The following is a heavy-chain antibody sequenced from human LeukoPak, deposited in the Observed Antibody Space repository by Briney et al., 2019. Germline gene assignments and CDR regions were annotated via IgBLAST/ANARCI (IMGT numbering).Heavy chain of an antibody. D-gene: IGHD3-10*01. CDR1: GYTFTSYG. V-gene: IGHV1-18*01. J-gene: IGHJ5*02. CDR2: ISAYNGNT. Sequence: ASVKVSCKASGYTFTSYGISWVRQAPGQGLEWMGWISAYNGNTNYAQKVQGRVTMTTDTSTSTAYMELRSLRSDDTAVYYCARDPLRFGELFGNWFDPWGQGTLVTVSS. CDR3: ARDPLRFGELFGNWFDP.